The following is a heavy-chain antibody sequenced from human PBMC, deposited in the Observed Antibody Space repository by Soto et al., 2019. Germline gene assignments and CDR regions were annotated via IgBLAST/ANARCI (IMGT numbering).Heavy chain of an antibody. Sequence: PSETLSLTCTVSGGSISSYYWSWIRQPPGKGLEWIGYIYYSGSTNYNPSLKSRVTISVDTSKNQFSLKLSSVTAADTAVYYCARGPDSSTGYYGPFEYWGQGTLVTVSS. V-gene: IGHV4-59*08. D-gene: IGHD3-9*01. CDR2: IYYSGST. CDR1: GGSISSYY. J-gene: IGHJ4*02. CDR3: ARGPDSSTGYYGPFEY.